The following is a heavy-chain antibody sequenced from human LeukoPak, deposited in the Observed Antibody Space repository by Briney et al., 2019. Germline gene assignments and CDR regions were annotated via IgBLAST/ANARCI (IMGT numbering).Heavy chain of an antibody. CDR1: GFTFSSYA. J-gene: IGHJ4*02. Sequence: GGSLRLSCAASGFTFSSYAMSWVRQAPGKGLEWVSAISGSGGSKYYADSVKGRFTISRDNSKNTLYLQMNSLRAEDTAVYYCAKGGTFLADYDCWSGYFHLPFDYGGQGTLVTVSS. D-gene: IGHD3-3*01. CDR3: AKGGTFLADYDCWSGYFHLPFDY. CDR2: ISGSGGSK. V-gene: IGHV3-23*01.